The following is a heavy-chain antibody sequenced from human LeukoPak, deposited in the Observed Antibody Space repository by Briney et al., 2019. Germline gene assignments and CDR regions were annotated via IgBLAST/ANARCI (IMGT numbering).Heavy chain of an antibody. CDR3: AKLPYDIFVSYYFDY. V-gene: IGHV3-30*02. Sequence: GGSLRLSCAASGFTFSSFGMHWVRQAPGKGLEWVAFIRYDGSDGSNNYFGDSVKGRFTISRDDSKKTLYLQMNSLRAEDTAVYYCAKLPYDIFVSYYFDYWGQGTLVTVSA. J-gene: IGHJ4*02. CDR1: GFTFSSFG. CDR2: IRYDGSDGSNN. D-gene: IGHD3-9*01.